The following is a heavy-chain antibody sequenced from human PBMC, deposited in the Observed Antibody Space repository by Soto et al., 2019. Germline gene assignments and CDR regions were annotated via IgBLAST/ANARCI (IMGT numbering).Heavy chain of an antibody. CDR1: GFIFSAYP. V-gene: IGHV3-64*01. D-gene: IGHD4-17*01. CDR2: IRTNGGSI. CDR3: ARGDDYVAFDY. Sequence: EVQLVESGGGLVQPGGSLRLSCAASGFIFSAYPMHWVRQAPGKGLEYVSAIRTNGGSIYYSTSVNGRFTISRDNSKITLYLQRGSLRAEVMAIYYCARGDDYVAFDYWGQGTGVTVSS. J-gene: IGHJ4*02.